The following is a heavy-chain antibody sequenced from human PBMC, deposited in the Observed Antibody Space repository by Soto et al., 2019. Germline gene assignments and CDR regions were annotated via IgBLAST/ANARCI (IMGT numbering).Heavy chain of an antibody. CDR3: AKVKFDFWDGYEY. CDR2: ISGSGGST. D-gene: IGHD3-3*01. CDR1: GFSFSTYA. Sequence: EVQLLESGGGLVQPGGSLRLSCAASGFSFSTYAMHWVRQAPGKGLEWVSAISGSGGSTYYAASVKGRFTISRDNSKSILYLQMNSLRAEDTAVYYCAKVKFDFWDGYEYWGQGTLVTVSS. V-gene: IGHV3-23*01. J-gene: IGHJ4*02.